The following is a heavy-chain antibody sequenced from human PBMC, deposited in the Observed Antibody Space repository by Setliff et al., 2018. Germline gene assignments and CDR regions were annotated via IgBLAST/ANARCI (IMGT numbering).Heavy chain of an antibody. V-gene: IGHV4-39*07. D-gene: IGHD5-18*01. J-gene: IGHJ4*02. Sequence: SETLSLTCTVSGGPISSSSYYWVWIRQPPGKGLEWIGNIFYSGSTYYNPSLKSRVTISIDTSKNQISLKLSSVTAADTAVYFCASTTYGYSYDYWGQGTLVTVSS. CDR2: IFYSGST. CDR1: GGPISSSSYY. CDR3: ASTTYGYSYDY.